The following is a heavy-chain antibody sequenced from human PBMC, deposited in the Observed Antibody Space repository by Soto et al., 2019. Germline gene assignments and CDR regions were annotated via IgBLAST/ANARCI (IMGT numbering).Heavy chain of an antibody. D-gene: IGHD6-19*01. J-gene: IGHJ4*02. Sequence: PSETLSVTCAVYGGSFSGYYWSWIRQPPGKGLEWIGEINHSGSTNYNPSLKSRVTISVDTSKNQFSLKLSSVTAADTAVYYCARAYSSGWGPFDYWGQGTLVTVSS. V-gene: IGHV4-34*01. CDR2: INHSGST. CDR1: GGSFSGYY. CDR3: ARAYSSGWGPFDY.